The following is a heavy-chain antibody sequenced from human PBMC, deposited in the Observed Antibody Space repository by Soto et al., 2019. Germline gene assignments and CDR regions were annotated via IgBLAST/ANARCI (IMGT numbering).Heavy chain of an antibody. J-gene: IGHJ4*02. CDR1: GYTFTAYY. CDR2: INPNSGDT. V-gene: IGHV1-2*04. Sequence: QVQLVQSGAEVKKLGAAVKVSGKASGYTFTAYYIHWVRQAPGQGLEWVGWINPNSGDTNYAQRFQVWVTMTGDTSVSTAYMDLTRLGSDDTAVYYCARGGYTYGYGLDYWGQGTLVTVSS. D-gene: IGHD5-18*01. CDR3: ARGGYTYGYGLDY.